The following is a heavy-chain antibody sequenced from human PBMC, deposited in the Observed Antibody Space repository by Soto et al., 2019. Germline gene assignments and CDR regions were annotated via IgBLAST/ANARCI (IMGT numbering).Heavy chain of an antibody. J-gene: IGHJ3*02. CDR3: AYLCGADCYFDALDI. Sequence: QLQEQESGPGLVKPSETLSLTCTVSGGSINSSGYYWGWIRQPPGKGLEWIGSIYYSGSTYYNPSLKSRVTMSVDTSKNQFSLKLTSVTAADTAVYYCAYLCGADCYFDALDIWGQGTLVTVSS. D-gene: IGHD2-21*02. V-gene: IGHV4-39*01. CDR1: GGSINSSGYY. CDR2: IYYSGST.